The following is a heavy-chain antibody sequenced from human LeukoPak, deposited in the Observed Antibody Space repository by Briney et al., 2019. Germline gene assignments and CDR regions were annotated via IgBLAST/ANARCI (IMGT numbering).Heavy chain of an antibody. D-gene: IGHD3-16*01. J-gene: IGHJ6*03. CDR2: IRYDGSNK. CDR1: GFTFSRFG. CDR3: AKDHVEGSWGDYYYYYLDV. V-gene: IGHV3-30*02. Sequence: GSLRLSCAGSGFTFSRFGMHWVRQAPGKGLEWVAFIRYDGSNKYYADSVQGRFIISRDNSKDTLYLHMNSLRAEDTAVYYCAKDHVEGSWGDYYYYYLDVWGKGITVTMSS.